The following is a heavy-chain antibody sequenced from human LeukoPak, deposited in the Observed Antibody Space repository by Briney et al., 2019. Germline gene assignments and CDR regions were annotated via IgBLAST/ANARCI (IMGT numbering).Heavy chain of an antibody. CDR2: ISWNSGSI. Sequence: GGSLRLSCAASGFTFDDYAMHWVRQAPGKGLEWVSGISWNSGSIGYADSVKGRFTISRDNAKNSLYLQMNSLRAEDTAVYYCARLIVVVITSWFDPWGQGTLVTVSS. D-gene: IGHD3-22*01. CDR1: GFTFDDYA. J-gene: IGHJ5*02. CDR3: ARLIVVVITSWFDP. V-gene: IGHV3-9*01.